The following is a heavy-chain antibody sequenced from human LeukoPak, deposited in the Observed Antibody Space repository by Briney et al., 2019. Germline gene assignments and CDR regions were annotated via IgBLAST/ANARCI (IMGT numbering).Heavy chain of an antibody. V-gene: IGHV3-23*01. D-gene: IGHD5-18*01. CDR1: GFTFSSYA. CDR3: ANQAGPMVRDPWGYYFDY. CDR2: ISGSGGST. J-gene: IGHJ4*02. Sequence: PGGSLRLSCAASGFTFSSYAMSWVRQAPGKGLEWVSAISGSGGSTYYADSVKGRFTISRDNSKNTLYLQMNSLRAEDTAVYYCANQAGPMVRDPWGYYFDYWGQGTLVTVSS.